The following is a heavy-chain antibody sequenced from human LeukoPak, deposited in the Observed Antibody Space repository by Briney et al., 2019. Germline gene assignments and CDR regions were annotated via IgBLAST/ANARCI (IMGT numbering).Heavy chain of an antibody. Sequence: SETLSLTCAVYGGSFSGYYWSWIRQPPGKGLEWIGEINHSGSTNYNPSLKSRVTISVDTSKNQFSLKLSSVTAADTAVYYCASIVVVPPAIFDYWGQGTLVTVSS. CDR3: ASIVVVPPAIFDY. V-gene: IGHV4-34*01. CDR1: GGSFSGYY. D-gene: IGHD2-2*01. CDR2: INHSGST. J-gene: IGHJ4*02.